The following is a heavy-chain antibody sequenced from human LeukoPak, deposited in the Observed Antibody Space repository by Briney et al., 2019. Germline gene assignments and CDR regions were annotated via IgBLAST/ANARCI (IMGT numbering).Heavy chain of an antibody. D-gene: IGHD3-10*01. Sequence: SETLSLTCTVSGGSISSSSYYWGWIRQPPGKGLEWIESIYYSGSTYYNPSLKSRVTISVDTSKNQSSLKLRSVTAADTAVYYCARQEVRGVIITLDYWGQGTLVTVSS. J-gene: IGHJ4*02. CDR2: IYYSGST. CDR1: GGSISSSSYY. CDR3: ARQEVRGVIITLDY. V-gene: IGHV4-39*01.